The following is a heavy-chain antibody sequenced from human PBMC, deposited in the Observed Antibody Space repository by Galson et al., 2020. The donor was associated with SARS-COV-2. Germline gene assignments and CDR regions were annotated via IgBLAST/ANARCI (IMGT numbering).Heavy chain of an antibody. CDR3: ARLGITIFGVVIIADGGWFNP. D-gene: IGHD3-3*01. CDR2: IYHSGST. CDR1: GGSISSTNC. V-gene: IGHV4-4*02. J-gene: IGHJ5*02. Sequence: SETLSLTCAVSGGSISSTNCWSWVRQPPGKGLEWIGGIYHSGSTNYNPSLKSRVTISIDTSKNQFSLKLSSVTAADTAVYYCARLGITIFGVVIIADGGWFNPWGQGTLVTVSS.